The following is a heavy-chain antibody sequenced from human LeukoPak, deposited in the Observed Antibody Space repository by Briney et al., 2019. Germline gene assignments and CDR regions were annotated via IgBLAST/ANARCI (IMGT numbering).Heavy chain of an antibody. Sequence: NPSETLSLTCDVSGASISATNWWTWVRLPPGKGLEWIGEVSHSGTTNYSPSLQGRVRLSVDRATNQFSLRLTSVTAADTAVYYCVREPEKYYNLVTGYRYFDNWGQGTLVTVSS. J-gene: IGHJ4*02. CDR3: VREPEKYYNLVTGYRYFDN. CDR2: VSHSGTT. D-gene: IGHD3-9*01. CDR1: GASISATNW. V-gene: IGHV4-4*02.